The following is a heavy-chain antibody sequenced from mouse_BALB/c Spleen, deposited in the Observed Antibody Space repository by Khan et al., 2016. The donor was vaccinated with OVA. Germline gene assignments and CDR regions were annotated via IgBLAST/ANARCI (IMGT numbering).Heavy chain of an antibody. V-gene: IGHV1-4*01. D-gene: IGHD2-14*01. CDR3: AKEGAYYRSDGWFAY. CDR2: IIPSTDYT. Sequence: QVQLQQSGAELARPGASVKMSCKASGYTFTTYTIHWVKQRPGQGLEWIGYIIPSTDYTTYNQKFKDKATLTADKSSSTAYTQLSSLTSDDSAVYYCAKEGAYYRSDGWFAYWGQGTLVTVSA. CDR1: GYTFTTYT. J-gene: IGHJ3*01.